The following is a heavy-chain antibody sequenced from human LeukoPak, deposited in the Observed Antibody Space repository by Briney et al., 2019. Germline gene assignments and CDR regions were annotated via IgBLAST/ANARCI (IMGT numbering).Heavy chain of an antibody. CDR1: GFXFSTYA. D-gene: IGHD6-19*01. Sequence: GGSLRLSCAASGFXFSTYAMSWVRQAPGKGLEWVSGSGNGDNTYYADSVKGRFTIYRDNSKSRLSLQMNSLRAEDTAVYYCAKTLSSGWSGKYYFDYWGQGTLVSVSS. V-gene: IGHV3-23*01. CDR3: AKTLSSGWSGKYYFDY. J-gene: IGHJ4*02. CDR2: SGNGDNT.